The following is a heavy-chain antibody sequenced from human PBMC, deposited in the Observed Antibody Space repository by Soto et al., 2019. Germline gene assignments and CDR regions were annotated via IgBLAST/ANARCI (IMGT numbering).Heavy chain of an antibody. V-gene: IGHV1-69*02. Sequence: QVHLVQSGAEVKKPGSSVKVSCKATEGTFSTYTLIWVRQAPGQGLEWMGRIIPMLTVRNSAQKFQDRVTLTADKSTSTAFMELTSLTSDDTAVYYCSIVTWSAETFDVWGQGTMVTVSS. CDR3: SIVTWSAETFDV. J-gene: IGHJ3*01. CDR1: EGTFSTYT. D-gene: IGHD2-2*01. CDR2: IIPMLTVR.